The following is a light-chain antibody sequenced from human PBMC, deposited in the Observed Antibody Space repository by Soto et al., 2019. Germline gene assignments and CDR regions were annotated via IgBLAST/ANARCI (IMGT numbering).Light chain of an antibody. CDR3: QQRSTWPPT. J-gene: IGKJ5*01. CDR1: QSVSSY. V-gene: IGKV3-11*01. CDR2: DAS. Sequence: EIVLTQSPATLSLSPGERATLSCRASQSVSSYLAWYQQKPGQAPRLLIYDASNRATGIPARFSGSGSGTDFTLTVSSLEPEDFALYYCQQRSTWPPTFGQGTQLEIK.